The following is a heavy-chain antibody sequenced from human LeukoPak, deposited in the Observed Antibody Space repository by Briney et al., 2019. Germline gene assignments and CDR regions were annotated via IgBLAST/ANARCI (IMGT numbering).Heavy chain of an antibody. V-gene: IGHV3-23*01. J-gene: IGHJ4*02. Sequence: AGGSLRLSCAASGFAFSNYAMRWVRQAAGKGLEWVASLSGCGDSRYYADSVMGPFTISRDNSKNKLYLKMNSLRAEDTAVYYCAKAVRSMVTGGGYFDSWGQGTLVTVSS. CDR1: GFAFSNYA. D-gene: IGHD3-10*01. CDR2: LSGCGDSR. CDR3: AKAVRSMVTGGGYFDS.